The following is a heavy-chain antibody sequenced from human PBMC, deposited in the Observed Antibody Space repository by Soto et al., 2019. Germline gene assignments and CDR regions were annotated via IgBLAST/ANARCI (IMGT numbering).Heavy chain of an antibody. CDR2: IWYDGSNK. D-gene: IGHD2-15*01. CDR3: AREGQYFCGGSCYYYYYYMDV. J-gene: IGHJ6*03. CDR1: GFTFSSYG. Sequence: QVQLVESGGGVVQPGRSLRLSCAASGFTFSSYGMHWVRQAPGKGLEWVAVIWYDGSNKYYADSVKGRFTISRDNSKNPLYLQMNSLRAEDTAVYYCAREGQYFCGGSCYYYYYYMDVWGKGTTVTVSS. V-gene: IGHV3-33*01.